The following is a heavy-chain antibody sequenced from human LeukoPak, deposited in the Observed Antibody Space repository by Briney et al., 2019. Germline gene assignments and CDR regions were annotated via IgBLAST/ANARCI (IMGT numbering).Heavy chain of an antibody. CDR3: ARGGFCTGTSCYLAWFDP. CDR2: IFPGDSDT. D-gene: IGHD2-2*01. J-gene: IGHJ5*02. Sequence: GESLKISCKGSGYSFPNYWIAWVRQMPGKGLEWMGIIFPGDSDTRYSASFQGQVTISADKSISTAYLRWSSLKASDTAIYYCARGGFCTGTSCYLAWFDPWGQGTLVTVSS. V-gene: IGHV5-51*01. CDR1: GYSFPNYW.